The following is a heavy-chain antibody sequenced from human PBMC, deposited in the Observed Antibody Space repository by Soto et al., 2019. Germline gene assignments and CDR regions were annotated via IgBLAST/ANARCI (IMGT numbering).Heavy chain of an antibody. CDR1: GGSISSGDYY. CDR3: ARVGTQYYYDSSGSPGGDI. J-gene: IGHJ3*02. CDR2: IYYSGST. Sequence: QVQLQESGPGLVKPSQTLSLTCTVSGGSISSGDYYWSWIRQPPGKGLEWFGYIYYSGSTYYNPSLKSRVTISVDTSKNQFSLKLSSVTAADTAVYYCARVGTQYYYDSSGSPGGDIWGQGTMVTVSS. V-gene: IGHV4-30-4*01. D-gene: IGHD3-22*01.